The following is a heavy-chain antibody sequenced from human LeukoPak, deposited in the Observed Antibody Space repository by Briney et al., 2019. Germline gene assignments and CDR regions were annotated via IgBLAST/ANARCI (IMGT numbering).Heavy chain of an antibody. CDR2: IYPGDSDT. J-gene: IGHJ4*02. D-gene: IGHD3-3*01. V-gene: IGHV5-51*01. Sequence: GESLKISCKGSGYSFTSYWIGWVRQMPGKGLEWMGIIYPGDSDTRYSPSFQGQVTISADKSISTAYLQWSSLKASDTAMYYCASSYYDFWSGYSDFDYWGQGTLATVSS. CDR3: ASSYYDFWSGYSDFDY. CDR1: GYSFTSYW.